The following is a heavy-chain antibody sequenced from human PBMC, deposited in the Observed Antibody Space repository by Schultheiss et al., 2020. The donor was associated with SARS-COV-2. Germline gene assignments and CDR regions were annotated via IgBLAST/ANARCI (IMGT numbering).Heavy chain of an antibody. V-gene: IGHV3-74*01. J-gene: IGHJ5*02. D-gene: IGHD2-2*01. CDR2: MSPDGSDT. CDR1: GFTFSSYS. CDR3: AGSPSVGGAP. Sequence: GGSLRLSCAASGFTFSSYSMNWVRQPPGKGLMWVSRMSPDGSDTNYADSVKGRFTISRDNAKNTLYLQMNSLRAEDTALYYCAGSPSVGGAPWGQGTLVTVSS.